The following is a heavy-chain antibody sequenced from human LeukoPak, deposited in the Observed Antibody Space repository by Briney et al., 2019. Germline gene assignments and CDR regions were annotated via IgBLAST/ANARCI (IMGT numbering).Heavy chain of an antibody. CDR1: GDSVSSSSHH. CDR3: ARVLRTVGGDAFDI. D-gene: IGHD4-11*01. CDR2: IYHSGST. J-gene: IGHJ3*02. Sequence: SETLSLTCTVSGDSVSSSSHHWGWIRQPPGKGLEWIGYIYHSGSTNYNPSLKSRVTISLDTSKNQFSLKLSSVTTADTAVYYCARVLRTVGGDAFDIWGQGTMVTVSS. V-gene: IGHV4-61*01.